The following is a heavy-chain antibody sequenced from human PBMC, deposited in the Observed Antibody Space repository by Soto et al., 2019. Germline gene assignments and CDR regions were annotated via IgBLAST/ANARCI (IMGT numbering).Heavy chain of an antibody. CDR2: ISAYNGNT. Sequence: QVQLVQSGAEVKKPGASVKVSCKASGYTFTSYGISWVRQAPGQGLEWMGWISAYNGNTNYAQKLQGRVTMTTDTATITAYKEMRSSRSDVRGVCYCERVVCYESDYWGQGALVTLSS. CDR1: GYTFTSYG. J-gene: IGHJ4*02. D-gene: IGHD5-12*01. CDR3: ERVVCYESDY. V-gene: IGHV1-18*01.